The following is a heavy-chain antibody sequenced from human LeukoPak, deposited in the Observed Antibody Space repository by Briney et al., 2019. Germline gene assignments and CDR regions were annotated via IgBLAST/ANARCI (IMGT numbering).Heavy chain of an antibody. CDR2: INSDGSST. V-gene: IGHV3-74*01. CDR3: ARDYSSSWYNYFDY. D-gene: IGHD6-13*01. J-gene: IGHJ4*02. Sequence: GGCLRLSFGACGSTWGSDWMHGVREALEKGLVWVSRINSDGSSTSYADSVKGRFTISRDNAKNTLYLQMNSLRAEDTAVYYCARDYSSSWYNYFDYWGQGTLVTVSS. CDR1: GSTWGSDW.